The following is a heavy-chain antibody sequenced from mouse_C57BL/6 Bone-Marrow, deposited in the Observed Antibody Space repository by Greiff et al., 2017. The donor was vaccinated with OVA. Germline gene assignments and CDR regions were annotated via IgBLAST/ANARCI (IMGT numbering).Heavy chain of an antibody. Sequence: VQLQQSGPELVKPGDSVKISCKASGYSFTGYFMNWVMQSHGKSLEWIGRINPYNGDTFYNQKFKGKATLTVDKSSSTAHMELRSLTSEDSAVYDCARDYYYGSFYFDYWGQGTTLTVSS. J-gene: IGHJ2*01. CDR2: INPYNGDT. CDR1: GYSFTGYF. V-gene: IGHV1-20*01. CDR3: ARDYYYGSFYFDY. D-gene: IGHD1-1*01.